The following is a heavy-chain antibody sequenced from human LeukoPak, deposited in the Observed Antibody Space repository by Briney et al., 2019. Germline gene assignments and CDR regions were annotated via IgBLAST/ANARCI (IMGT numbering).Heavy chain of an antibody. CDR1: GFTFSNYW. V-gene: IGHV3-7*01. Sequence: GGSLRLSCAASGFTFSNYWMSWVRQAPGKGLEWVANIKQDGSEKYYVDSVKGRFTISRDNAKNSLYLQMNSLRAEDTAVYYCARVEDYDILTGFDYWGQGTLVTVSS. CDR2: IKQDGSEK. D-gene: IGHD3-9*01. CDR3: ARVEDYDILTGFDY. J-gene: IGHJ4*02.